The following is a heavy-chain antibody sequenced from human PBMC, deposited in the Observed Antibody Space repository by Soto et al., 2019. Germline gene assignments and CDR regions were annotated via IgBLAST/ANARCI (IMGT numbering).Heavy chain of an antibody. CDR1: GASIRGSYYF. D-gene: IGHD6-13*01. CDR3: VRVAGSASWYETDS. V-gene: IGHV4-39*07. CDR2: TYYGASS. J-gene: IGHJ4*02. Sequence: KTSETLSLTCTVTGASIRGSYYFWSWIRQPPGKGLEWLGTTYYGASSYYNPSLRSRITILLDASTNQLSLKLSSVTAADTAVYFCVRVAGSASWYETDSWGQGILVTVSS.